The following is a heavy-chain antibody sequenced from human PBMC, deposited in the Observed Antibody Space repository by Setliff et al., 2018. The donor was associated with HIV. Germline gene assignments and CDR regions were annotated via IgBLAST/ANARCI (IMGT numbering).Heavy chain of an antibody. V-gene: IGHV4-4*09. CDR2: IYTSGST. J-gene: IGHJ4*02. CDR1: GGSISSYY. CDR3: ARLSGDYYYFDY. Sequence: PSETLSLTCTVSGGSISSYYWSWIRQPPGKGLEWIGYIYTSGSTNYNHSLKSRVTISLDTSKNQFSLKLTSVTAADTAVYYCARLSGDYYYFDYWGQGTLVTVSS. D-gene: IGHD2-21*02.